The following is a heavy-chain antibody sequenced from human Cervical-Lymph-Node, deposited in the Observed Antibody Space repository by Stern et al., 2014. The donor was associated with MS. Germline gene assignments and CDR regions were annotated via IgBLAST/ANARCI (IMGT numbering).Heavy chain of an antibody. Sequence: QVQLQESGPGLVKPSETLSLTCIVSGGSISSSKYYWGWVRQPPGKGLEWIGAVSYSGSTYYNPSVRSRVTISEDTSKNQFSLNMGSVTAADTAVYYCARHVYQAVSAGPLCGMDVWGQGTTVTVSS. D-gene: IGHD6-13*01. CDR1: GGSISSSKYY. J-gene: IGHJ6*02. CDR3: ARHVYQAVSAGPLCGMDV. V-gene: IGHV4-39*01. CDR2: VSYSGST.